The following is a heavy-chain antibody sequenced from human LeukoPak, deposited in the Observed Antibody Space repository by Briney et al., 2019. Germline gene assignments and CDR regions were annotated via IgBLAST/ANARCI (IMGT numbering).Heavy chain of an antibody. CDR3: ARGSYYDSSGYYLGTAYYFDY. V-gene: IGHV4-34*01. CDR1: GGSFSGYY. D-gene: IGHD3-22*01. CDR2: INHSGST. J-gene: IGHJ4*02. Sequence: PSGTLSLTCAVYGGSFSGYYWSWIRQPPGKGLEWIGEINHSGSTNYNPSLKSRVTISVDTSKNQFSLKLSSVTAADTAVYYCARGSYYDSSGYYLGTAYYFDYWGQGTLVTVSS.